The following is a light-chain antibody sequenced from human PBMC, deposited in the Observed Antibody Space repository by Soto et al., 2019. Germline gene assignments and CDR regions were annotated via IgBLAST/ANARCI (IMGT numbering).Light chain of an antibody. V-gene: IGKV1-39*01. CDR2: GAS. J-gene: IGKJ4*01. Sequence: DIEMTQSPSSLSASVGDRVTITCRASQSISNFLSWYRKSPGRAPELLIYGASTLQSGVPSRFSGSGSGTDFTLTISSLQPEDFATYYCQQANSFPLTFGGGTKVEIK. CDR3: QQANSFPLT. CDR1: QSISNF.